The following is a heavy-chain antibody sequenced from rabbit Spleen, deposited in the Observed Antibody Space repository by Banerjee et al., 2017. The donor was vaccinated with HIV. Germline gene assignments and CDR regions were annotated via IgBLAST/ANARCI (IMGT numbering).Heavy chain of an antibody. CDR1: GFSFSSNY. CDR3: ARDLVAVIGWNFNL. CDR2: IYNGDGTT. Sequence: QEQLVESGGGLVQPGGSLKLSCTASGFSFSSNYWICWVRQAPGKGPEWIACIYNGDGTTYYASWVNGRFTISRSTSLNTVTLQMTSLTAADTATYFCARDLVAVIGWNFNLWGQGTLVTVS. V-gene: IGHV1S47*01. D-gene: IGHD5-1*01. J-gene: IGHJ4*01.